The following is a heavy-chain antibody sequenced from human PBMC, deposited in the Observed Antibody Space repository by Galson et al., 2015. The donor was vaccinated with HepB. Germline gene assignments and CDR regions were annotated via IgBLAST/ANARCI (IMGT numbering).Heavy chain of an antibody. J-gene: IGHJ3*02. D-gene: IGHD3-22*01. CDR1: GGSMNSYY. V-gene: IGHV4-59*01. CDR2: VYYSDSGNT. Sequence: ETLSLTCIVSGGSMNSYYWSWIRQTPGKGLKGLEWIGYVYYSDSGNTNYNPSLKSRVTISVDTSKNQFSLNLNSMTAADTAVYYCARGGTMMQIWGQGTMVTVSS. CDR3: ARGGTMMQI.